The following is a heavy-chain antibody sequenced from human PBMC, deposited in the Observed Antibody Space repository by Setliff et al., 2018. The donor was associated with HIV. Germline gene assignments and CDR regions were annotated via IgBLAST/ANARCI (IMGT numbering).Heavy chain of an antibody. V-gene: IGHV1-2*02. Sequence: GASVKVSCKASGYTFTDYYIHWVRQAPGQGLEWMGWINPRSGGTTYAQKFQGRVTVTRDTSISTAYVELSRLRSDDTAVYYCAIPLSSGGDHWGQGTLVTVSS. CDR2: INPRSGGT. CDR3: AIPLSSGGDH. D-gene: IGHD6-19*01. CDR1: GYTFTDYY. J-gene: IGHJ5*02.